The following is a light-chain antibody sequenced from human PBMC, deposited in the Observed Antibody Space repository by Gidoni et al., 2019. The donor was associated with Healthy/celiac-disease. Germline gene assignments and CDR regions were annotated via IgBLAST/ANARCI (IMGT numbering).Light chain of an antibody. V-gene: IGKV3-15*01. CDR3: QQYNNWPPYT. CDR1: QSVSSN. Sequence: EIVMTQSPATLSVSPGESATLSCRASQSVSSNLAWYQQKPGQAPRLLIYGASTRATGIPARFSGSGSGTEFTLPISSLQSEDCAVYYCQQYNNWPPYTFGQGTKLEIK. J-gene: IGKJ2*01. CDR2: GAS.